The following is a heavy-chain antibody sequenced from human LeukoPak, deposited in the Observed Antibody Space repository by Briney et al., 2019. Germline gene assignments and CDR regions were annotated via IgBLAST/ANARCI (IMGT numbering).Heavy chain of an antibody. CDR3: TRVVNGGHFDY. V-gene: IGHV4-59*01. J-gene: IGHJ4*02. CDR2: VYHTGTS. Sequence: SETLSLTCSVSGAPINEYYWTWIRQPPGKGLEWIGYVYHTGTSGYHPSLKSRVAMSLDTSKNQVSLKLRSVTAADTAVYFCTRVVNGGHFDYWGQGTLVTVSS. D-gene: IGHD2-8*01. CDR1: GAPINEYY.